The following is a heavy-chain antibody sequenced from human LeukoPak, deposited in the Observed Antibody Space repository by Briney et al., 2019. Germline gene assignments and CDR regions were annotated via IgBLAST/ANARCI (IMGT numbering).Heavy chain of an antibody. CDR3: VRDHSTAFDS. J-gene: IGHJ4*02. V-gene: IGHV3-30*03. CDR1: GFTFSTNG. Sequence: GSLRLSCAASGFTFSTNGMHWVRQVPGKGLEWVAVISYDGSTQYYADSVKCRFFISRDDSSSTLFLQMNSLRPEDTAVYFCVRDHSTAFDSWGQGTLVTVSS. CDR2: ISYDGSTQ.